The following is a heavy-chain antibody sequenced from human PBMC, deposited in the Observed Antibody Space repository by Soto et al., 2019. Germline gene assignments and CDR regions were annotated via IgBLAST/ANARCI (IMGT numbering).Heavy chain of an antibody. CDR1: GGSISSYY. J-gene: IGHJ5*02. CDR3: ARAGGYDSSGYGRARFDP. D-gene: IGHD3-22*01. V-gene: IGHV4-59*01. Sequence: SETLSLTCTVSGGSISSYYWSWIRQPPGKGLEWIGYIYYSDSTNYNPSLKSRVIISVDTSKNQFSLRLSSVTAADTAVYYCARAGGYDSSGYGRARFDPRGQGTLVTVSS. CDR2: IYYSDST.